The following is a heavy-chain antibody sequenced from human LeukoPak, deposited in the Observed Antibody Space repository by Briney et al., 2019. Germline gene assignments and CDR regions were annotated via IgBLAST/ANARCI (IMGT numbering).Heavy chain of an antibody. J-gene: IGHJ4*02. Sequence: GGSLRVSCAASGFTFSSYRMSWVRQAPDKGLGWGANIKQDGSDKNYVDSVKGRCTISRDNAKNPLYLQMNSLRAEDTAVYYCARDGKEYYYGSGTPGSYWGQGTLVTVSS. V-gene: IGHV3-7*05. CDR1: GFTFSSYR. CDR2: IKQDGSDK. D-gene: IGHD3-10*01. CDR3: ARDGKEYYYGSGTPGSY.